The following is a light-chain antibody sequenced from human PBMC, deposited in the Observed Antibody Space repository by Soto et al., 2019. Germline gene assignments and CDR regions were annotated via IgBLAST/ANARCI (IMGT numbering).Light chain of an antibody. CDR3: QQYDSTRT. Sequence: EIVLTQSPGTLSLSPGERATLSCRASQSVSNNYLAWYQQKPGQAPRLLIYGASNRATGIPDRFSGSGSGTDFTLTISRLQAEDFAVYYCQQYDSTRTFGQGTKVDIK. V-gene: IGKV3-20*01. CDR2: GAS. CDR1: QSVSNNY. J-gene: IGKJ1*01.